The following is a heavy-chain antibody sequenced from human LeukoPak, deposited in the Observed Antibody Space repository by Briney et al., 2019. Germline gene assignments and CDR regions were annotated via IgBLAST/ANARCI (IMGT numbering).Heavy chain of an antibody. J-gene: IGHJ3*02. V-gene: IGHV3-15*07. Sequence: GRSLRLSCAASGFTFSNSWMNWVRQAPGRGLEWVGRIKTKSDGETTDYAAPVKGRFTISRDDSKNTLYLQMTSLKTEDTAIYYCTSFRIRGQGTMVTVSS. CDR3: TSFRI. CDR1: GFTFSNSW. CDR2: IKTKSDGETT.